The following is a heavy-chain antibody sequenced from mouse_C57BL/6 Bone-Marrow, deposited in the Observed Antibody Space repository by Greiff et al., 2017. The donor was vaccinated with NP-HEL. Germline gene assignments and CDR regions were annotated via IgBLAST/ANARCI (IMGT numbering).Heavy chain of an antibody. Sequence: EVQLKESGPELVKPGASVKMSCKASGYTFTDYNMHWVKQSHGKSLEWIGYINPNNGGTSYNQKFKGKATLTVNKSSSTAYMELRSLTSEDSAVYYCASPLNWDFDYWGQGTTLTVSS. CDR2: INPNNGGT. J-gene: IGHJ2*01. D-gene: IGHD4-1*01. CDR1: GYTFTDYN. CDR3: ASPLNWDFDY. V-gene: IGHV1-22*01.